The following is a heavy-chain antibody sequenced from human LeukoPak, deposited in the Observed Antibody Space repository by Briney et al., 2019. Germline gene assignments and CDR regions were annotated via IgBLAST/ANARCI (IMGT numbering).Heavy chain of an antibody. CDR1: GFTFSNSA. V-gene: IGHV3-23*01. Sequence: GGSLRLSCAASGFTFSNSAMSWVRQAPGRGLEWVSAFDTGFGTYYPDSLKGRFTISRDNSKNTLFLQMNSLRAEDTAVYYCARSSGWWSLDYWGQGTLVTVSS. CDR3: ARSSGWWSLDY. CDR2: FDTGFGT. J-gene: IGHJ4*02. D-gene: IGHD6-19*01.